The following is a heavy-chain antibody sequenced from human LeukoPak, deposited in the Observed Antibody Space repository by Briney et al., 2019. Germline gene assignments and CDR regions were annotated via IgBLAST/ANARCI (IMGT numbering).Heavy chain of an antibody. CDR3: ARCMGQLVQALGY. CDR2: IHPSSGAT. V-gene: IGHV1-2*06. Sequence: GASVKVSCKASGYTFIAYHMHWVRQAPGQGLEWMGRIHPSSGATNYAQRFQGRITLTRDTSINTAYMELSRLRSDDTAVYYCARCMGQLVQALGYWGQGTLVTVSS. J-gene: IGHJ4*02. D-gene: IGHD6-6*01. CDR1: GYTFIAYH.